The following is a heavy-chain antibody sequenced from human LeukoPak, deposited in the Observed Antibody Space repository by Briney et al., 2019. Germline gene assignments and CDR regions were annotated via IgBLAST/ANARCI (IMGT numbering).Heavy chain of an antibody. J-gene: IGHJ6*03. D-gene: IGHD6-13*01. CDR3: AAPPGIAAAGTWRSYYYYMDV. CDR2: ISGSGGST. V-gene: IGHV3-23*01. Sequence: ETLSLTCTVSGGSIGSTNYYWGWIRQPPGKGLEWVSAISGSGGSTYYADSVKGRFTISRDNSKNTLYLQMNSLRAEDTAVYYCAAPPGIAAAGTWRSYYYYMDVWGKGTTVTVSS. CDR1: GGSIGSTNYY.